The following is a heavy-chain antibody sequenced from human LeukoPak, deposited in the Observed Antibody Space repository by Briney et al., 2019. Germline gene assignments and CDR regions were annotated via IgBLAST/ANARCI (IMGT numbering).Heavy chain of an antibody. Sequence: GGSLRLSCAASGFTFSSYAMSWVRQAPGKGLEWVSVIYDGGTTYYADFVKGRFTISRDNSKNTLYLQMNSLRAEDTAVYYCAREGYSSGWSFDYWGQGTLVTVSS. CDR3: AREGYSSGWSFDY. J-gene: IGHJ4*02. CDR2: IYDGGTT. D-gene: IGHD6-19*01. CDR1: GFTFSSYA. V-gene: IGHV3-66*02.